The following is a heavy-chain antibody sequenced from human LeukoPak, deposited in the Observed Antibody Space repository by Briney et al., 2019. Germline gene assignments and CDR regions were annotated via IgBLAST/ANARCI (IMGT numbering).Heavy chain of an antibody. Sequence: GGSLRLSCAASGFTFSSYEMNWVRQAPGKGLEWVSSISSSGNNKYYAESVKGRFTISRDNAKNSLYLQMNSLRVEDTAAYHCARDNNYGTGSDYWGQGTLVTVSS. V-gene: IGHV3-21*06. CDR1: GFTFSSYE. J-gene: IGHJ4*02. CDR2: ISSSGNNK. CDR3: ARDNNYGTGSDY. D-gene: IGHD5-24*01.